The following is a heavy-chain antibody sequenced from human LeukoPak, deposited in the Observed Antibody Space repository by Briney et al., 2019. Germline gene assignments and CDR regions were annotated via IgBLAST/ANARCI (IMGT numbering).Heavy chain of an antibody. Sequence: PGGSLRLSCAPSGFTFSTHSMYWVRQAPGRGLAWVSPICASCNFILYEESVRGRFTVSRDNAQNSLYLQINSPGAQDTAVYYGARPATGYCSSAGCHFVAWGQGTPVTGSS. CDR1: GFTFSTHS. CDR2: ICASCNFI. V-gene: IGHV3-21*04. CDR3: ARPATGYCSSAGCHFVA. J-gene: IGHJ5*02. D-gene: IGHD2-2*01.